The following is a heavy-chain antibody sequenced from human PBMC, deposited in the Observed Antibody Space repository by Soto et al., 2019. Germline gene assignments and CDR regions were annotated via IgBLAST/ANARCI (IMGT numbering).Heavy chain of an antibody. D-gene: IGHD2-2*02. CDR3: AKEQYQLLYSSDAPYYYYYMDV. Sequence: GGSLRLSCAASGFTFSSYAMSWVRQAPGKGLEWVSAISGSGGSTYYADSVKGRFTISRDNSKNTLYLQMNSLRAEDTAVYYCAKEQYQLLYSSDAPYYYYYMDVWGKGTTVTVSS. CDR1: GFTFSSYA. CDR2: ISGSGGST. J-gene: IGHJ6*03. V-gene: IGHV3-23*01.